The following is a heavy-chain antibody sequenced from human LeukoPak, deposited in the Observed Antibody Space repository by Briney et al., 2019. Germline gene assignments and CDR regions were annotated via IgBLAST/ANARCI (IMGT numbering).Heavy chain of an antibody. Sequence: SETLSLTCAVSGGSISSGGYSWSWIRQPPGTGLEWIGYIYHSGSTYYNPSLKSRVTISVDRSKNQFSLKLSSVTAADTAVYYCARAQTTFAFDIWGQGTMVTVSS. CDR2: IYHSGST. J-gene: IGHJ3*02. CDR1: GGSISSGGYS. CDR3: ARAQTTFAFDI. D-gene: IGHD2/OR15-2a*01. V-gene: IGHV4-30-2*01.